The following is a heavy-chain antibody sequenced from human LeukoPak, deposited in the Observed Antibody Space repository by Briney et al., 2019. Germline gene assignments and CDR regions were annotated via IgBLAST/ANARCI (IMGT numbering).Heavy chain of an antibody. V-gene: IGHV3-9*01. CDR2: ISWNSGSI. J-gene: IGHJ3*02. Sequence: PGGSLRLSCAASGFTFDDYAMHWVRQAPGKGLEWVSGISWNSGSIGYADSVKGRFTISRDNAKNSLYLQMNSLRAEDTALYYCAKAGTLYCSGGSCYSSAFDIWGQGTMVTVSS. D-gene: IGHD2-15*01. CDR3: AKAGTLYCSGGSCYSSAFDI. CDR1: GFTFDDYA.